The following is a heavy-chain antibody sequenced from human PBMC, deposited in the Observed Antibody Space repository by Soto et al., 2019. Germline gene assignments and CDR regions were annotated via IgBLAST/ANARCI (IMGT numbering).Heavy chain of an antibody. CDR3: ARDWGKRGYSYGYDAFDI. D-gene: IGHD5-18*01. CDR1: GGTFSSYA. Sequence: GASVKVSCKASGGTFSSYAISWVRQAPGQGLEWMGGIIPIFGTANYAQKFQGRVTITADESTSTAYMELSSLRSEDTAVYYCARDWGKRGYSYGYDAFDIWGQGTMVTVSS. CDR2: IIPIFGTA. J-gene: IGHJ3*02. V-gene: IGHV1-69*13.